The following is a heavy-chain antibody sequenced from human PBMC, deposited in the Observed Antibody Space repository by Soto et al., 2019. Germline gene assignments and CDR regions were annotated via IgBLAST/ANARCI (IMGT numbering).Heavy chain of an antibody. Sequence: QVHLQQWGAGLLKPSETLSLTCAVYGGSFSGHYWSWIRQPPGKGLEWIGEINHSGSTNYNPSLKSRVTRSVDTSKNQFSLNLTSVTAADTAVYYCARGPNFLPPWGQGTLVTVSS. CDR2: INHSGST. V-gene: IGHV4-34*01. CDR3: ARGPNFLPP. CDR1: GGSFSGHY. J-gene: IGHJ4*02.